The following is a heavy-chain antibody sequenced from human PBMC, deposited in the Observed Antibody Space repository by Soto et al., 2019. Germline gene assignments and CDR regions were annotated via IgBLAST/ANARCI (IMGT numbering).Heavy chain of an antibody. CDR3: ASSQTLGYCSSTSCFPLRT. V-gene: IGHV3-66*01. D-gene: IGHD2-2*01. Sequence: GGSLRLSCAASGFTFSSNYMSWVRQAPGKGLEWVSVIYSGGSTYYADSVKGRFTISRDNSKNTLYLQMNSLRAEDTAVYYCASSQTLGYCSSTSCFPLRTWGQGTLVTVSS. CDR2: IYSGGST. J-gene: IGHJ5*02. CDR1: GFTFSSNY.